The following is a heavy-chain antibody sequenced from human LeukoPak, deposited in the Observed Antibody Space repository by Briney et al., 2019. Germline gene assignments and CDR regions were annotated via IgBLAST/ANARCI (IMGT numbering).Heavy chain of an antibody. CDR1: GVSISTSSYY. Sequence: SETLSLTCTVSGVSISTSSYYWGWIRQPPGKGLEWIVTIYYSGSTYYNPSLESRVTISLDMSKNQFSLNLTSVTAADTAVYYCATPGYCSTIDCYYYMDVWGKGTTVTVSS. D-gene: IGHD2-2*01. CDR3: ATPGYCSTIDCYYYMDV. J-gene: IGHJ6*03. CDR2: IYYSGST. V-gene: IGHV4-39*01.